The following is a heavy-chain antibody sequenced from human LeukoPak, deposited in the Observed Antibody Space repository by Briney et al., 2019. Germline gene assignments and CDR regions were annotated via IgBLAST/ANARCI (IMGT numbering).Heavy chain of an antibody. Sequence: GESLEISFKGSGFRFNSYWIAWVRPMPGKGLEGVGIIFPGDSDTRYSPSFRGHVTMSADKSINTAYLQWSSLKASDTAMYFCARRQGCSTSSCPPDSWGQGTLVTVSS. CDR2: IFPGDSDT. CDR1: GFRFNSYW. J-gene: IGHJ4*02. D-gene: IGHD2-2*01. CDR3: ARRQGCSTSSCPPDS. V-gene: IGHV5-51*01.